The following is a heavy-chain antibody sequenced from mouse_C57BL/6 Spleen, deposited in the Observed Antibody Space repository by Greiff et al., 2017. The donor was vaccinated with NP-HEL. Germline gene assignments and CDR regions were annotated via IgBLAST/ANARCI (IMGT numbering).Heavy chain of an antibody. D-gene: IGHD1-3*01. CDR3: ARSGSKGVMDY. J-gene: IGHJ4*01. Sequence: VQLQQSGAELVRPGTSVKVSCKASGYAFTNYLIEWVKQRPGQGLEWIGVINPGSGGTNYNEKFKGKATLTADKSSSTAYMQLSSLTSEDSAVYFCARSGSKGVMDYWGQGTSVTVS. V-gene: IGHV1-54*01. CDR1: GYAFTNYL. CDR2: INPGSGGT.